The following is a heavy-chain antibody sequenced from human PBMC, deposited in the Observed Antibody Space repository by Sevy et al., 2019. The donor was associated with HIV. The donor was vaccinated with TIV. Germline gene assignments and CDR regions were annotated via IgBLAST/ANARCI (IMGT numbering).Heavy chain of an antibody. CDR3: ARVSEGATRFAFDI. CDR1: GGSISSSNW. D-gene: IGHD1-26*01. V-gene: IGHV4-4*02. J-gene: IGHJ3*02. CDR2: IYRSGST. Sequence: SEILSLTCAVSGGSISSSNWWSWVRQPPGKGLEWIGEIYRSGSTNYNPSLKSRVTISVDKSKNQFSLKLSSVTAADTAVYYCARVSEGATRFAFDIWGQGTMVTVSS.